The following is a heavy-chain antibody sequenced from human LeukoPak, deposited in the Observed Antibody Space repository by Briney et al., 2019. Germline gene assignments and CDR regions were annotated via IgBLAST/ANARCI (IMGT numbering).Heavy chain of an antibody. Sequence: SETLSLTCTVSGGSISSSSYYWGWIRQPPGKGLEWIGSIYYSGSTYYNPSLNSRVTISVYTSKNQFSLKLSSVTAADTAVYYCARGFNWNYLYYYYYMDVWGKGTTVTVSS. J-gene: IGHJ6*03. CDR1: GGSISSSSYY. D-gene: IGHD1-7*01. CDR3: ARGFNWNYLYYYYYMDV. V-gene: IGHV4-39*07. CDR2: IYYSGST.